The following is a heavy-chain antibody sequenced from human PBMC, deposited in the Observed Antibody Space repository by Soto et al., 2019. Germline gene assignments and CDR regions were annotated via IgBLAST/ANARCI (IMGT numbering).Heavy chain of an antibody. CDR1: GGSISSSSYY. CDR2: IYYSGST. D-gene: IGHD2-21*02. CDR3: ARTYCGGDCYSGSVRFDP. J-gene: IGHJ5*02. V-gene: IGHV4-39*01. Sequence: QLQLQESGPGLVKPSETLSLTCTVSGGSISSSSYYWGWIRQPPGKGLEWIGSIYYSGSTYYNPSLKSLVTISVDTSKNQFSLKLSSVTAADTAVYYCARTYCGGDCYSGSVRFDPWGQGTLVTVSS.